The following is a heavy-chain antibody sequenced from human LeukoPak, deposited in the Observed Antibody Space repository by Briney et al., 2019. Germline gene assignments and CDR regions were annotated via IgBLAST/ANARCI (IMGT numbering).Heavy chain of an antibody. J-gene: IGHJ4*02. D-gene: IGHD5-12*01. CDR3: ARDPHQEWLPSGDY. V-gene: IGHV1-2*02. CDR2: INPNSGGT. CDR1: GYTFTGYY. Sequence: GASVTVSCKASGYTFTGYYMHWVRQAPGQGLEWMGWINPNSGGTNYAQKFQGRVTMTRDTSISTAYMELSRLRSDDTAVYYCARDPHQEWLPSGDYWGQGTLVTVSS.